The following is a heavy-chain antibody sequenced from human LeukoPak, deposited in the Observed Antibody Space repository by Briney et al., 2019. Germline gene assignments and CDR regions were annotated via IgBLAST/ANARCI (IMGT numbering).Heavy chain of an antibody. CDR1: GGSFSGYY. CDR3: AGGAPMVRGAPQPNWFDP. Sequence: SETLSLTCAVYGGSFSGYYWSWIRQPPGKGLEWSGEINHGGSTNYNPSLKSRVTISVDTSKNQFSLKLSSVTAADTAVYYCAGGAPMVRGAPQPNWFDPWGQGTLVTVSS. J-gene: IGHJ5*02. V-gene: IGHV4-34*01. CDR2: INHGGST. D-gene: IGHD3-10*01.